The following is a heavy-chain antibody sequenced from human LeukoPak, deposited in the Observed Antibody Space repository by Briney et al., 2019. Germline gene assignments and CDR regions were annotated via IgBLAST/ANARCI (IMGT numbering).Heavy chain of an antibody. CDR3: ARGPEYYDFWSGSGWFDP. CDR1: GFTVSSNY. CDR2: IYSGGST. Sequence: GGSLRLSCAASGFTVSSNYMSWVRQAPGKVLEWVSVIYSGGSTYYADSVKGRFTISRDNSKNTLYLQMNSLRAEDTAVYYCARGPEYYDFWSGSGWFDPWGQGTLVTVSS. D-gene: IGHD3-3*01. V-gene: IGHV3-66*01. J-gene: IGHJ5*02.